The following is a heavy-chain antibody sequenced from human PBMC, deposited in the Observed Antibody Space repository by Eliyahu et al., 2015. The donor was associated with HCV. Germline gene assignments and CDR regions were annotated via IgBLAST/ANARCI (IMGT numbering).Heavy chain of an antibody. J-gene: IGHJ3*02. CDR1: GFSLXGNP. CDR2: LSDDGTEE. D-gene: IGHD3/OR15-3a*01. V-gene: IGHV3-30*15. CDR3: ARDGVMVYGHDAFDI. Sequence: QLVASGGGVVQPGTSLRLSCVASGFSLXGNPXXWVRQAPGKGLEWLTLLSDDGTEESYADSVEGRFTISRDSRRKTVFLQMRSLRFEDTALYYCARDGVMVYGHDAFDIWAQGTLVTVSS.